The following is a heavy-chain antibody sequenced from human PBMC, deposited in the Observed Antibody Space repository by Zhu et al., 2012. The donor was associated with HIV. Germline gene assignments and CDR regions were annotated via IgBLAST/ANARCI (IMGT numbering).Heavy chain of an antibody. Sequence: EVQLVESGGVVVQPGGSLRLSCAASGFTFDDYTMHWVRQAPGKGLEWVSLISWDGGSTYYADSVKGRFTISRDNSKNSLYLQMNSLRTEDTALYYCAKDAAAGTTYYWYFDLWGLAPWSLSPQ. J-gene: IGHJ2*01. V-gene: IGHV3-43*01. CDR2: ISWDGGST. CDR3: AKDAAAGTTYYWYFDL. CDR1: GFTFDDYT. D-gene: IGHD6-13*01.